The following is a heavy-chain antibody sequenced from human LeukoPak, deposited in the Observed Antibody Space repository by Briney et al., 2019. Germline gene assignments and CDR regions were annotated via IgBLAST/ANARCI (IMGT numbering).Heavy chain of an antibody. D-gene: IGHD1-26*01. CDR1: GGSISSSTYY. CDR3: ARDSVYSGSSLDY. V-gene: IGHV4-39*07. Sequence: PSETLSLTCTVSGGSISSSTYYWGWIRQPPGKGLEWIGSIYYSGSTYYNPSLKSRVTISVDTSKNQFSLKLSSVTAADTAVYYCARDSVYSGSSLDYWGQGTLVTVSS. J-gene: IGHJ4*02. CDR2: IYYSGST.